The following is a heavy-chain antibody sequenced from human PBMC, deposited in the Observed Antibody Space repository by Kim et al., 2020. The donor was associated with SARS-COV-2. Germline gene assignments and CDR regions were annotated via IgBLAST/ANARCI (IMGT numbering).Heavy chain of an antibody. CDR1: GFTFSSCS. V-gene: IGHV3-30*04. CDR3: ARQLLWFGDLLRFDAFDI. CDR2: VSYDGIII. D-gene: IGHD3-10*01. J-gene: IGHJ3*02. Sequence: GGSLRLSCAASGFTFSSCSMHWVRQAPGKGLEWVAVVSYDGIIIYYAASVKGRFTISRDNSKNMLFLQMNSLGAEDTAVYYCARQLLWFGDLLRFDAFDIWGQGTLVTVSS.